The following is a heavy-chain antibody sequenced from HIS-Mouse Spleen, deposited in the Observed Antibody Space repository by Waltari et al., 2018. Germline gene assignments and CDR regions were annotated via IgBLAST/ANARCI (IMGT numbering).Heavy chain of an antibody. CDR1: GGSISSSSYY. CDR2: IYYSGST. V-gene: IGHV4-39*07. CDR3: AREIPYSSSWYDWYFDL. D-gene: IGHD6-13*01. J-gene: IGHJ2*01. Sequence: QLQLQESGPGLVKPSETLSLTYTVSGGSISSSSYYWGWIRQPPGKGLEWSGSIYYSGSTYYNPSLTGRVTISVDTSKNQFSLKLSYVTAADTAVYYCAREIPYSSSWYDWYFDLWGRGTLVTVSS.